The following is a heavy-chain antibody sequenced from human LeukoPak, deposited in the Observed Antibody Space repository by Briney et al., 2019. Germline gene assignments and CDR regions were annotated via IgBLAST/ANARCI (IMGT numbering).Heavy chain of an antibody. CDR3: ARGVGNLSSGSYLIPLDY. Sequence: ASVKVSCKASGYTFTGYYMHWVRQAPGQGLEWRGCINPNSGGTNYTQKLQGRDTKTRDTSIRTPYMWLGRLRDDGTGVFFCARGVGNLSSGSYLIPLDYWGQGTLVTVSS. CDR1: GYTFTGYY. CDR2: INPNSGGT. V-gene: IGHV1-2*02. J-gene: IGHJ4*02. D-gene: IGHD3-10*01.